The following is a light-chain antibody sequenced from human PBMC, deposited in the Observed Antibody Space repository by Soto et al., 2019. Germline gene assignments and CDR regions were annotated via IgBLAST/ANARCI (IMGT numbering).Light chain of an antibody. Sequence: EIVLTQSPGTLSLSPGERATLSCRASQSVSSSYLAWYQQKPGQAPRLLIYGASSRATGIPDRFSGSGSGTDFTLTISRLEPEAFAVYYCQQYGCSPPYTFGQGTKLESK. CDR1: QSVSSSY. CDR2: GAS. J-gene: IGKJ2*01. V-gene: IGKV3-20*01. CDR3: QQYGCSPPYT.